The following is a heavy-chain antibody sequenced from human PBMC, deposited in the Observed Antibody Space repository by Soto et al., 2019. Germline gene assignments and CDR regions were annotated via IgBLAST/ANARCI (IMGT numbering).Heavy chain of an antibody. CDR3: ARHYSSSWYRRDYYYYYGMDV. J-gene: IGHJ6*02. CDR1: GGTFSSYA. D-gene: IGHD6-13*01. V-gene: IGHV1-69*01. Sequence: QVQLVQSGAEVKKPGSSVKVSCKASGGTFSSYAISWVRQAPGQGLEWMGGIIPIFGTANYAQKFQGRVTNTADESTSTAYMELSSLRSEDTAVYYCARHYSSSWYRRDYYYYYGMDVWGQGTTVTVSS. CDR2: IIPIFGTA.